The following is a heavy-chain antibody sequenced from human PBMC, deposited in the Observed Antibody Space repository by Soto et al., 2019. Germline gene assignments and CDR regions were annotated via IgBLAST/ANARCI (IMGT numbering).Heavy chain of an antibody. CDR2: VHYTGST. J-gene: IGHJ5*02. CDR1: GGSVSSGSYY. D-gene: IGHD1-7*01. CDR3: ARDQLHWDKWFDP. V-gene: IGHV4-61*01. Sequence: QVQLQESGPGLVKPSETLSLTRTVSGGSVSSGSYYWSWIRQPPGKGLEWIGYVHYTGSTNYSPSLKSRVTISVDTSKNQFSLKLTSVTAADTAVYYCARDQLHWDKWFDPWGQGTLVIVSS.